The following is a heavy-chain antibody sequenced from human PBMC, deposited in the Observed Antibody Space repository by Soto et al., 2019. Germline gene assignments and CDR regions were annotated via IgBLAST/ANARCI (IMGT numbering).Heavy chain of an antibody. D-gene: IGHD3-16*01. CDR1: GFTFSAFR. Sequence: VQMVQSGGGLVQPGGSLRLSCAVSGFTFSAFRMTWVRQAPGRGLEWVATINHDGSEKYYVDSVTGRFTISRDNAKSSLYLQITSLRAEDTAVYYCMRDRNWAPHWGQGAQVTVSS. CDR3: MRDRNWAPH. CDR2: INHDGSEK. J-gene: IGHJ4*02. V-gene: IGHV3-7*01.